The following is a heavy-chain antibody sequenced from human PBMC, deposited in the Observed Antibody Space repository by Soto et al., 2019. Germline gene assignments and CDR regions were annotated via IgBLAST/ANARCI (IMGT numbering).Heavy chain of an antibody. J-gene: IGHJ4*02. CDR1: GYTFTGYY. CDR2: IIPIFGTA. V-gene: IGHV1-69*13. D-gene: IGHD3-3*01. CDR3: AIFWSSGTLYDY. Sequence: GASVKVSCKASGYTFTGYYMHWVRQAPGQGLEWMGGIIPIFGTANYAQKFQGRVTITADESTSTAYMELSSLRSEDTAVYYCAIFWSSGTLYDYWGQGTLVTVSS.